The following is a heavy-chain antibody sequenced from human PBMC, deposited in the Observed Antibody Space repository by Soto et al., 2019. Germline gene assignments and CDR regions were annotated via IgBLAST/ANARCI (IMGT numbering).Heavy chain of an antibody. D-gene: IGHD5-12*01. J-gene: IGHJ4*02. CDR1: GGTFSNYA. V-gene: IGHV1-69*13. CDR2: IIPIFGTA. Sequence: SVQVSCKASGGTFSNYAINWVRQAPGQGLEWMGGIIPIFGTANYAQKFQGRVTITADESTSTAYLDLSSLRSEDTAVYYCARPVEMATISRSYLAERGQGTLVTVVS. CDR3: ARPVEMATISRSYLAE.